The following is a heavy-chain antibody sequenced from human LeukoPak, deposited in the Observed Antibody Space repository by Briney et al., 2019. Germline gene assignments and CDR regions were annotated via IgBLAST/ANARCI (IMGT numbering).Heavy chain of an antibody. D-gene: IGHD3-10*01. J-gene: IGHJ6*02. CDR1: GFTFSSYS. CDR3: ARDSAMVRGVPSTHYYYGMDV. CDR2: ISSSSSYI. V-gene: IGHV3-21*01. Sequence: PGGSLRLSCAASGFTFSSYSMNWVRQAPGKGLEWVSSISSSSSYIYYADSVKGRFTISRDNAKNSLYLQMNSLRAEDTAVYYCARDSAMVRGVPSTHYYYGMDVWGQGTTVTVSS.